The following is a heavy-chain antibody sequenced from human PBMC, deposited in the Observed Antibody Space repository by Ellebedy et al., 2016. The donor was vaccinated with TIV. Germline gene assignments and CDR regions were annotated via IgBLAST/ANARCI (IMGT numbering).Heavy chain of an antibody. Sequence: AASVKVSCKASGYTFTSYDIHWVRQATGQGLEWMGWMNPKSGKTGYAKKFQDRVNMTTNTSINAAYMNVSSLRFEDTAVYYCTRGGTTGFDPWGQGTLVIVSS. D-gene: IGHD1-14*01. CDR3: TRGGTTGFDP. V-gene: IGHV1-8*01. CDR1: GYTFTSYD. J-gene: IGHJ5*02. CDR2: MNPKSGKT.